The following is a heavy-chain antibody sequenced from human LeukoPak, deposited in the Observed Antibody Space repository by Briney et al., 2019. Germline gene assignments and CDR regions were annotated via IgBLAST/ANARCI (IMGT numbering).Heavy chain of an antibody. CDR1: GYTFTGYY. CDR3: ARESVNDSSGYYCDY. V-gene: IGHV1-2*02. D-gene: IGHD3-22*01. CDR2: INPNSGGT. J-gene: IGHJ4*02. Sequence: ASVKVSCKASGYTFTGYYMHWVRQAPGQGLEWMGWINPNSGGTNYAQKFQGRVTMTRDTSISTAYMELSSLRSEDTAVYYCARESVNDSSGYYCDYWGQGTLVTVSS.